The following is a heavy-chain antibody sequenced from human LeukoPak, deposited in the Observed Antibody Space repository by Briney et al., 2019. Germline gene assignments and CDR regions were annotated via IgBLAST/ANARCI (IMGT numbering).Heavy chain of an antibody. J-gene: IGHJ4*02. V-gene: IGHV5-51*01. Sequence: AGGSLRLSYKGSGYNFSSYWIGWVRQMPGKGLEWMGIIYPGDSDTRYSPSFQGQVTISADKSISTAYLQWSSLKASDTAMYYCARYALYGPLSYWGQGTLVTVSS. D-gene: IGHD4-17*01. CDR1: GYNFSSYW. CDR3: ARYALYGPLSY. CDR2: IYPGDSDT.